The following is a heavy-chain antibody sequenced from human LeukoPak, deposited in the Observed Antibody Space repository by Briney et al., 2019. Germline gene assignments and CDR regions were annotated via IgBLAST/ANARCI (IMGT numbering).Heavy chain of an antibody. CDR1: GGSISSSSYY. CDR2: IYYSGST. CDR3: ARDRHHYYDSSGYYIY. J-gene: IGHJ4*02. V-gene: IGHV4-39*07. Sequence: PSETLSLTCTVSGGSISSSSYYWGWIRQPPGKGLEWIGSIYYSGSTYYNPSLKSRVTISVDTSKNQFSLKLSSVTAADTAVYYCARDRHHYYDSSGYYIYWGQGTLVTVSS. D-gene: IGHD3-22*01.